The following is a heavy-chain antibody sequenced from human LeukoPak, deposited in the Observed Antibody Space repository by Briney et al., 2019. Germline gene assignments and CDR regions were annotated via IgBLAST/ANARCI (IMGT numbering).Heavy chain of an antibody. CDR3: AKDPRTGAVSGIFYFDY. CDR2: IYSGGST. CDR1: GFTVSSNY. J-gene: IGHJ4*02. Sequence: GGSLRLSCAASGFTVSSNYMSWVRQAPGKGLEWVSVIYSGGSTYYADSVKGRFTISRDNSKNTLYLQMNSLRAEDTAVYYCAKDPRTGAVSGIFYFDYWGQGTLLTVSS. D-gene: IGHD6-19*01. V-gene: IGHV3-53*01.